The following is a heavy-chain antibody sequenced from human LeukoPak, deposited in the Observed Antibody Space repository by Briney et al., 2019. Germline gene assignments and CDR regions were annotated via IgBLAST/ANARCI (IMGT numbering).Heavy chain of an antibody. V-gene: IGHV3-23*01. J-gene: IGHJ4*01. CDR1: GLSFSSYA. CDR2: VTGGGGGT. Sequence: GGSLRLSCEASGLSFSSYAFAWVRQTPGKGLEWVAAVTGGGGGTHFADSVKGRFTISRNNAKNTMYLQMNSLRVKDTAMYFCGSDPNGDYVGALGYWGRGALVTVSS. D-gene: IGHD2-8*01. CDR3: GSDPNGDYVGALGY.